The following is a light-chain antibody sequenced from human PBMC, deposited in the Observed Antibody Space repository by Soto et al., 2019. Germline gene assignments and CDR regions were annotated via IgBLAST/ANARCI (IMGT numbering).Light chain of an antibody. J-gene: IGKJ1*01. CDR2: AAS. CDR3: QQGFNTPRT. V-gene: IGKV1-39*01. CDR1: QSISTY. Sequence: DLQMTQSPSSLSASVGDRVTITCRASQSISTYLNWYQQKPGKAPKLLIYAASNLHSGVPSRFSGSGSGTGFTLTISSLQPEDFATYYCQQGFNTPRTFGQGTKVE.